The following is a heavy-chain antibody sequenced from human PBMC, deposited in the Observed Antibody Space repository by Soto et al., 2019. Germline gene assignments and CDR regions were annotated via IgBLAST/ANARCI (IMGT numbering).Heavy chain of an antibody. Sequence: PGGSLRLSCLTSGFIFNNYAMHWVRQAPGKGLEYVSAITSNSGKTYYADSVKGRFTISRDSSKNTVFLHMSSLRAEDTAVYYCVKTDHTLLTGNHWGQGTLVTVSS. CDR2: ITSNSGKT. V-gene: IGHV3-64D*06. D-gene: IGHD3-9*01. CDR1: GFIFNNYA. CDR3: VKTDHTLLTGNH. J-gene: IGHJ5*02.